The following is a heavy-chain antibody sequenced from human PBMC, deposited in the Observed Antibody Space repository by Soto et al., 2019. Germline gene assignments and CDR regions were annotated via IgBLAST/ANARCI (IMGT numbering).Heavy chain of an antibody. CDR3: AREGGVLRLSNWLDP. CDR2: IDHRGST. J-gene: IGHJ5*02. V-gene: IGHV4-61*01. D-gene: IGHD3-3*01. CDR1: GDSVSSDSYY. Sequence: ETLSLTCTVSGDSVSSDSYYWSWIRQPPGKGLEWIGYIDHRGSTTYNPSLQSRVTMSINTPENQFSLKLRSVTAADTAIYYCAREGGVLRLSNWLDPWGQGILVTVSS.